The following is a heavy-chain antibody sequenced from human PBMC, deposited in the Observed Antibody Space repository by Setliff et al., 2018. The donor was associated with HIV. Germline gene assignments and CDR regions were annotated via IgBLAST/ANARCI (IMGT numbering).Heavy chain of an antibody. CDR2: MNSDGSRT. CDR1: GFTFSSYW. Sequence: EGSLRLSCAASGFTFSSYWMDWVRQAPGKGLVWVSSMNSDGSRTTYADSGEGRFTISSDNAKNSLYLQMKSLEAEDTAVYYCARGPVVAGNYWGQGTLVSVSS. D-gene: IGHD6-19*01. V-gene: IGHV3-74*03. J-gene: IGHJ4*02. CDR3: ARGPVVAGNY.